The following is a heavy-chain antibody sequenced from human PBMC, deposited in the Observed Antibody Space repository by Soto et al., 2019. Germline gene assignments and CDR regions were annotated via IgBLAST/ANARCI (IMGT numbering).Heavy chain of an antibody. CDR1: GFTFSNYA. J-gene: IGHJ4*02. V-gene: IGHV3-23*01. CDR2: ISSGGTYT. Sequence: EVQLLESGGGLVQPGGSLRLSCAASGFTFSNYAMTWVRQAPGKGLEWVSAISSGGTYTDYADSVKGRFTLSRDNSKKKEDLQMNSLRAEDTDVYHCAKEPSGYNYGFYNYFDYLGQGTLVTVSS. CDR3: AKEPSGYNYGFYNYFDY. D-gene: IGHD5-18*01.